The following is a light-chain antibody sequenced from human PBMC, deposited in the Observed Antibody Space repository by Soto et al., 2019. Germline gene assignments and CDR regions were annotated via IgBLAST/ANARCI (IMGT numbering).Light chain of an antibody. J-gene: IGLJ1*01. CDR1: SRDVGGYNY. Sequence: QSVLTQPASVSGSPGQSITISCTGTSRDVGGYNYVSWYQQHPGTAPKLMIYEVTDRPSGVSPRFSGSKSGNTASLTISGLRADDAADYYCSSYTISSTLVFGTGTKVTVL. V-gene: IGLV2-14*01. CDR2: EVT. CDR3: SSYTISSTLV.